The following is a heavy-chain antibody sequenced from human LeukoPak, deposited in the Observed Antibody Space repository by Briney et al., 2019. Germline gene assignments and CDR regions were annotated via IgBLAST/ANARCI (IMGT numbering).Heavy chain of an antibody. CDR3: ARAPSITGTTPPGY. CDR2: MNPNSGNT. V-gene: IGHV1-8*01. D-gene: IGHD1-7*01. J-gene: IGHJ4*02. Sequence: ASVKVSCKASGYTFTSYDINWVRQATGQGLEWMGWMNPNSGNTGYAQKFQGRVAMTRNTSISTAYMELSSLRSEDTAVYYCARAPSITGTTPPGYWGQGTLVTVSS. CDR1: GYTFTSYD.